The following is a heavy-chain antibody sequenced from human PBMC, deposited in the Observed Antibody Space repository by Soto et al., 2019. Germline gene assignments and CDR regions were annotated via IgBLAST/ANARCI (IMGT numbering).Heavy chain of an antibody. CDR2: FDPEDGET. CDR3: ATGDYGDYAELYFDY. J-gene: IGHJ4*02. Sequence: ASVKVSCKVSGYTLTELSMHWVRQAPGNGLEWMGGFDPEDGETIYAQKFQGRVTMTEDTSTDTAYMELSSLRSEDTAVYYCATGDYGDYAELYFDYWGQGTLVTVSS. D-gene: IGHD4-17*01. CDR1: GYTLTELS. V-gene: IGHV1-24*01.